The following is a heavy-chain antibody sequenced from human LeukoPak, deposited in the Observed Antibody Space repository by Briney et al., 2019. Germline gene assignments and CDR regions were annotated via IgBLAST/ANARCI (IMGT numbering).Heavy chain of an antibody. Sequence: GGSLRLSCAASGFTFSDYYMSWIRQAPGKGLEWVSYISSSGSTIYYADSVMGRFTISRDNAKNSLYLQMNSLGAEDTAVYYCARGAVVTATLDAFDTWGQGTMVTVSS. CDR1: GFTFSDYY. CDR2: ISSSGSTI. J-gene: IGHJ3*02. V-gene: IGHV3-11*01. CDR3: ARGAVVTATLDAFDT. D-gene: IGHD2-21*02.